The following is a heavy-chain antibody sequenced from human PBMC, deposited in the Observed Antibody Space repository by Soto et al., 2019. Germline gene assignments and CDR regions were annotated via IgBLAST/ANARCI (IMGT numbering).Heavy chain of an antibody. CDR3: ARGSDDILTGYYAPLDY. J-gene: IGHJ4*02. D-gene: IGHD3-9*01. CDR1: GGSISSGGYY. Sequence: VQLQESGPGLVKPSQTLSLTCTVSGGSISSGGYYWSWIRQHPGKGLEWIGYIYYSGSTYYNPSLKSRVTISVDTSKNQFSLKLSSVTAADTAVYYCARGSDDILTGYYAPLDYWGQGTLVTVSS. V-gene: IGHV4-31*03. CDR2: IYYSGST.